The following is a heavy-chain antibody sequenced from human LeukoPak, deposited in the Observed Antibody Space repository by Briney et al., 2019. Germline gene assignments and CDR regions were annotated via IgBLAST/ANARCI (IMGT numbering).Heavy chain of an antibody. D-gene: IGHD4-17*01. CDR3: AKDRGDYTNWFDP. CDR2: INWNGGST. V-gene: IGHV3-20*04. Sequence: GGSLRLSCAASGFTFDDYGMSWVRQAPGKGLEWVSGINWNGGSTGYADSVKGRFTISRDNAKNSLYLQMNSLRAEDTAIYYCAKDRGDYTNWFDPWGQGTLVTVSS. J-gene: IGHJ5*02. CDR1: GFTFDDYG.